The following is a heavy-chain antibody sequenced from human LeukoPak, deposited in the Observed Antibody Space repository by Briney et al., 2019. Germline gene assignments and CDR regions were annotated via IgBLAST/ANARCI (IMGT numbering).Heavy chain of an antibody. V-gene: IGHV4-4*07. J-gene: IGHJ4*02. D-gene: IGHD6-13*01. CDR2: IYSSGST. CDR1: GGSISSYY. Sequence: SETPSLTCTVSGGSISSYYWSWIRQAAGKGLEWIGRIYSSGSTNYNPSLKSRVTMSVDTSKNQFSLKLRSVTAADTAVYYCASRPTYSSSWYFDYWGQGTLVTVSS. CDR3: ASRPTYSSSWYFDY.